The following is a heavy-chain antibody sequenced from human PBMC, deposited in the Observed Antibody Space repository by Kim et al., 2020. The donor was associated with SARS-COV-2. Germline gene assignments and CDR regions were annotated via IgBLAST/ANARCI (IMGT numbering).Heavy chain of an antibody. D-gene: IGHD2-15*01. J-gene: IGHJ5*02. CDR2: IDPSDSYT. CDR3: ARHTGYCSGGSCYVEAWFDP. CDR1: GYSFTSSW. Sequence: GESLKISCKGSGYSFTSSWINWVRQMPGKGLEWMGRIDPSDSYTKYSPSFQGHVTISVDRSIRTAYLQWSSLKASDTAMYYCARHTGYCSGGSCYVEAWFDPWGQGTLVTVSS. V-gene: IGHV5-10-1*01.